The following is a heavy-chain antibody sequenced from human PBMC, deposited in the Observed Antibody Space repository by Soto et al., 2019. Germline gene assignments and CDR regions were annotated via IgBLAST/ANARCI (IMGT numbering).Heavy chain of an antibody. Sequence: GGSLRLSYAASGFSFSTYEMNWVHQTPVKGLECVSYISKNGIDIYYADSVKGRFTISRDNANNSLFLQMDSLRPEDTAVYYCAPRKYGSFNIGAFDIWGQGTMVTVSS. D-gene: IGHD1-26*01. J-gene: IGHJ3*02. CDR2: ISKNGIDI. V-gene: IGHV3-48*03. CDR1: GFSFSTYE. CDR3: APRKYGSFNIGAFDI.